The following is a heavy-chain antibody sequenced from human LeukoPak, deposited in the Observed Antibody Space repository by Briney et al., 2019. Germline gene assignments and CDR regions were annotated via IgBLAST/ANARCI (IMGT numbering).Heavy chain of an antibody. J-gene: IGHJ4*02. D-gene: IGHD2-21*02. CDR1: GYTFTGYY. CDR3: ARYLGAYCGGDCYRETFDY. V-gene: IGHV1-2*02. Sequence: ASVKVSCKASGYTFTGYYMHWVRQAPGQGLEWMGWINPNSGGTNYAQKFQGRVTMTRDTSISTAYMELSRLRSDDTAVYYCARYLGAYCGGDCYRETFDYWGQGTLVTVPS. CDR2: INPNSGGT.